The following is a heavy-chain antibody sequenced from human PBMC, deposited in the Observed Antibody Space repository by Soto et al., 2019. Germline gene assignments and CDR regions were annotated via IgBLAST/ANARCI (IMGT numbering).Heavy chain of an antibody. CDR3: ARHSNRNYGLYYFDF. V-gene: IGHV4-39*01. CDR1: GGSISSSSYY. Sequence: SETLSLTCTVSGGSISSSSYYWGWIRQPPGKGLEWIGSTYYSGSTYYNPSLKSRVTISVDTSNNQFSLKVSSVTAADTAVYYCARHSNRNYGLYYFDFWGLGALVTVSS. J-gene: IGHJ4*02. CDR2: TYYSGST. D-gene: IGHD4-4*01.